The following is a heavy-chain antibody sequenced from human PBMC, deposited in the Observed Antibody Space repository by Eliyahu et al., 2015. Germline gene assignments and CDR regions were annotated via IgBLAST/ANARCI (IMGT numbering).Heavy chain of an antibody. CDR3: ARLGNYGSGNWFDP. CDR2: FYSQSIT. J-gene: IGHJ5*02. Sequence: EVQLVESGGGMIQPGGSLRLSCAASGFTVSSNYMSWVRQAPGKGLEWVSDFYSQSITEYADSVKGRFSMSRDNSQNTLYLHMNSLRAEDTAVYYCARLGNYGSGNWFDPWGQGTLVTVSS. V-gene: IGHV3-53*01. CDR1: GFTVSSNY. D-gene: IGHD1-7*01.